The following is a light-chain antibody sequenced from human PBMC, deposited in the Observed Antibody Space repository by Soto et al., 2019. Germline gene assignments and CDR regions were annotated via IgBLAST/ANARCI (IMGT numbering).Light chain of an antibody. Sequence: DIQMTQSTSSLSASVRDRVTITCRASQSISSFLNWYQQKPWKVPKLLIYAASTLQSEDPSRFSGSGSGTDFTLTISSLQPEDFATYYCQQTYITWTFGHGTKVEIK. CDR3: QQTYITWT. J-gene: IGKJ1*01. CDR2: AAS. CDR1: QSISSF. V-gene: IGKV1-39*01.